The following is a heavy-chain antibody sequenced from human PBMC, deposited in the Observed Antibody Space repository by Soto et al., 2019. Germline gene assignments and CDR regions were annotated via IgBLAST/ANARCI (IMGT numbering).Heavy chain of an antibody. CDR3: ARHLPTYSASTIPALDAFGV. Sequence: GASVKVSCEASGGTFSSYAISWVRQAPGQGLEWMGGIIPIFGTANYAQKFQGRVTITADESTSTAYMELSSLRSEDTAVYYCARHLPTYSASTIPALDAFGVWGHGTMVTV. CDR2: IIPIFGTA. J-gene: IGHJ3*01. D-gene: IGHD1-26*01. CDR1: GGTFSSYA. V-gene: IGHV1-69*13.